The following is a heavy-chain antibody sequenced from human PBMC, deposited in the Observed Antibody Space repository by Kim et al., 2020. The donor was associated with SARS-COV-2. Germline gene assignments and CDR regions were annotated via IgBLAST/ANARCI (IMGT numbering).Heavy chain of an antibody. CDR1: GYTFTTRY. CDR2: INPDSGVT. CDR3: ARGNTETIDY. Sequence: VKVSCKTSGYTFTTRYLHWVRQAPGHGLEWMGRINPDSGVTDYAQRFQGRVTMTRDKSISTVYMELSSLRSDDTVVYYCARGNTETIDYWGQGTLVTVSS. V-gene: IGHV1-2*05. J-gene: IGHJ4*02.